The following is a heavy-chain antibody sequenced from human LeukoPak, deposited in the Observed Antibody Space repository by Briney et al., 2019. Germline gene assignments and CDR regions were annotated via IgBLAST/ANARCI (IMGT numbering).Heavy chain of an antibody. CDR1: GYTFTRYY. D-gene: IGHD3-10*01. CDR3: TKNQYSGTIITPLDPFDV. CDR2: IDPITGGT. Sequence: ASVTVSCKASGYTFTRYYIHWLRQDPGQGIEWMGWIDPITGGTNFAQKFQGRITMTRDTSINTVYMELNRLRSDDTAVYYCTKNQYSGTIITPLDPFDVWGQGTMVTVFS. J-gene: IGHJ3*01. V-gene: IGHV1-2*02.